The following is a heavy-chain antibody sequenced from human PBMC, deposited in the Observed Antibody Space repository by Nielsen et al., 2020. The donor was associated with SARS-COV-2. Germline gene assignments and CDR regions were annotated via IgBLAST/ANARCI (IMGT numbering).Heavy chain of an antibody. D-gene: IGHD3-10*01. Sequence: GGSLRLSCAASGFTFSSYSMNWVRQAPGKGLEWVSFISSSSSYIYYADSVKGRFTISRDNAKKSLSLQMNSLRAEDTAVYYCARVITDGNYYYYYGMDVWGQGTTVTVSS. V-gene: IGHV3-21*01. CDR1: GFTFSSYS. CDR3: ARVITDGNYYYYYGMDV. J-gene: IGHJ6*02. CDR2: ISSSSSYI.